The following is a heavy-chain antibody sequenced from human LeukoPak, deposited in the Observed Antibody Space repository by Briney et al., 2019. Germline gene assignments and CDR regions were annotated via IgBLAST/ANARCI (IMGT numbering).Heavy chain of an antibody. Sequence: GGSLRLSCAASGFTFSSYSMNWVRQAPGKGLEWVSSISSSSSYIYYADSVKGRFTISRDNAENSLYLQMNSLRAEDTAVYYCARGCGGDCYPPDYWGQGTLVTVSS. CDR1: GFTFSSYS. CDR2: ISSSSSYI. D-gene: IGHD2-21*02. CDR3: ARGCGGDCYPPDY. V-gene: IGHV3-21*01. J-gene: IGHJ4*02.